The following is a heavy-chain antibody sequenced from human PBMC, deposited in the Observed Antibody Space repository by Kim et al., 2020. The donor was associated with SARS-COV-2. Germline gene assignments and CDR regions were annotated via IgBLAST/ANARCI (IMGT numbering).Heavy chain of an antibody. CDR3: ARLPHDSSGYVDC. Sequence: SETLSLTCTVSGDSISSSFNYWGGIRQPTGKGLEWIGSVYHSGTTYDSPSLKSRVTVSVDTSKNEFSLKVTSVTAADTAVYFCARLPHDSSGYVDCWGQGLLVTVSS. V-gene: IGHV4-39*01. CDR2: VYHSGTT. CDR1: GDSISSSFNY. J-gene: IGHJ4*02. D-gene: IGHD3-22*01.